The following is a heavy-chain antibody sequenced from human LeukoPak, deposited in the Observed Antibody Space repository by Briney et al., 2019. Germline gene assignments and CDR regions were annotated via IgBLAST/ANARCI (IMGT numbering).Heavy chain of an antibody. J-gene: IGHJ5*02. D-gene: IGHD3-3*01. CDR2: IYYSGST. Sequence: PETLSLTCTVSGGSISSYYWSWIRQPPGKGLEWIGYIYYSGSTNYNPSLKSRVTISVDTSKNQFSLKLSSVTAADTAVYYCARTYYDFWSGPLYWFDPWGQGTLVTVSS. CDR1: GGSISSYY. V-gene: IGHV4-59*08. CDR3: ARTYYDFWSGPLYWFDP.